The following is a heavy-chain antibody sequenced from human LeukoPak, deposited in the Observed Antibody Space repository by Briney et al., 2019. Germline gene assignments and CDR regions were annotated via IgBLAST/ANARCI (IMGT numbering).Heavy chain of an antibody. V-gene: IGHV3-21*01. CDR2: ISSSRSHM. Sequence: GGSLRLSCAASGFTFSNYAMNWVRQAPGKGLEWVSSISSSRSHMYYADSVKGRFTISRDNAKNSLYLQMNSLKVEDTAVYYCARVDSGLGYWGQGTLVTVSS. CDR1: GFTFSNYA. CDR3: ARVDSGLGY. J-gene: IGHJ4*02. D-gene: IGHD3-10*01.